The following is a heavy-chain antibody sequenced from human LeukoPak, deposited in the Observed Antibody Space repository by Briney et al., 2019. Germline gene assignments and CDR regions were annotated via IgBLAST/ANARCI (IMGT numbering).Heavy chain of an antibody. Sequence: SETLSLTCTASGGTFSGYYWHWIRQPPGKRLEWIGYIYYSGSTNYKPSLRSRLTMSADTSKNQLSLTVSSVTAADTAVYCCARQSSYWYFDLWGRGTLVTVSS. V-gene: IGHV4-59*01. CDR1: GGTFSGYY. CDR3: ARQSSYWYFDL. J-gene: IGHJ2*01. CDR2: IYYSGST.